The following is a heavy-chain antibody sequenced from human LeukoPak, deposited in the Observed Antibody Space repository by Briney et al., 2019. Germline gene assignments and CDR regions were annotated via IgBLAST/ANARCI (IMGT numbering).Heavy chain of an antibody. CDR2: ISGSGGST. CDR1: GFTFSSYA. D-gene: IGHD3-10*01. V-gene: IGHV3-23*01. CDR3: AKTHNSYGSGSYYIGAFDI. Sequence: GGSLRLSCAASGFTFSSYAMSWVRQAPGKGLEWVSAISGSGGSTYYADSVKGRFTVSRDNSKNTLYLQMNSLRVEDTAVYYCAKTHNSYGSGSYYIGAFDIWGQGTMVTVSS. J-gene: IGHJ3*02.